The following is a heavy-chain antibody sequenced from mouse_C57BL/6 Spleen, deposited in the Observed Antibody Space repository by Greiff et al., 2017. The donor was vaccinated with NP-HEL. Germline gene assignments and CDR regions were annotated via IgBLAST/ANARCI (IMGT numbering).Heavy chain of an antibody. CDR1: GFSLTSYG. D-gene: IGHD1-1*01. CDR2: IWSGGST. CDR3: ARNWVHYYGSSYWYFDV. J-gene: IGHJ1*03. Sequence: QVTLKESGPGLVQPSQSLSITCTVSGFSLTSYGVHWVRQSPGKGLEWLGVIWSGGSTDYNAAFISRLSISKDNSKSQVFFKMNSLQADDTAIYYCARNWVHYYGSSYWYFDVWGTGTTVTVSS. V-gene: IGHV2-2*01.